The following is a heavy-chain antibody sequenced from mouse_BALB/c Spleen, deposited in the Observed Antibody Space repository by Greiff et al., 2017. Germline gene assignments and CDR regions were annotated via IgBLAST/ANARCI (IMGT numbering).Heavy chain of an antibody. CDR2: ISYSGST. Sequence: DVKLQESGPGLVKPSQSLSLTCTVTGYSITSDYAWNWIRQFPGNKLEWMGYISYSGSTSYNPSLKSRISITRDTSKNQFFLQLNSVTTEDTATYYCARPFYGNYDWFAYWGQGTLVTVSA. V-gene: IGHV3-2*02. D-gene: IGHD2-1*01. J-gene: IGHJ3*01. CDR1: GYSITSDYA. CDR3: ARPFYGNYDWFAY.